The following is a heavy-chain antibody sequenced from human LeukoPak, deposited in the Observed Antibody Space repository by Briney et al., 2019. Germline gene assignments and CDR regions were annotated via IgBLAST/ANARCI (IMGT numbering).Heavy chain of an antibody. J-gene: IGHJ5*02. Sequence: SETLSLTCTVSGGSSSSYYWSWIRQPPGKGLEWIGYIYYSGSTNYNPSLKSRVTISVDTSKNQFSLKLSSVTAADTAVYYCAAGDWFDPWGQGTLVTVSS. CDR3: AAGDWFDP. CDR2: IYYSGST. D-gene: IGHD3-10*01. CDR1: GGSSSSYY. V-gene: IGHV4-59*01.